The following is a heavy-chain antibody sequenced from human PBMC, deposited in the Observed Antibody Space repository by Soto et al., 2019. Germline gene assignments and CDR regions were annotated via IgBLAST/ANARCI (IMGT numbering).Heavy chain of an antibody. J-gene: IGHJ5*02. Sequence: QVQLVQSGAEVKKPGASVKVSCKASGYTFTSYYMHWVRQAPGQGLEGWGIINPSGGSTSYAQKFQGRVTMTRDTSTSTVYMELSSLRSEDTAVYYCARDQRGDGYNLSRRTYNWFDPWGQGTLVTVSS. D-gene: IGHD5-12*01. CDR1: GYTFTSYY. V-gene: IGHV1-46*01. CDR3: ARDQRGDGYNLSRRTYNWFDP. CDR2: INPSGGST.